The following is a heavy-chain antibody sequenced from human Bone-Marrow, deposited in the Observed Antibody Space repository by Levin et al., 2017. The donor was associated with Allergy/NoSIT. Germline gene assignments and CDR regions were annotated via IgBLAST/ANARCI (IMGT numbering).Heavy chain of an antibody. J-gene: IGHJ6*03. CDR2: ISSDGRHE. D-gene: IGHD1-1*01. CDR1: GFSFSSYG. Sequence: GGSLRLSCAASGFSFSSYGMHWVRQAPGKGLEWVAVISSDGRHEYYADSVKGRFTISRDNAKNTLSLRMNSLRAEDTGVYYCPKDWDWEVPTAAYYYYYMDVWGTGTTVTVSS. V-gene: IGHV3-30*18. CDR3: PKDWDWEVPTAAYYYYYMDV.